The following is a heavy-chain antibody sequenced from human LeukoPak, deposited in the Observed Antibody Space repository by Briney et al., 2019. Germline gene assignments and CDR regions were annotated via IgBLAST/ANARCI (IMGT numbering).Heavy chain of an antibody. CDR3: ARSRPYSHNDY. V-gene: IGHV3-74*01. CDR2: INSDGSST. CDR1: GFTFGSYW. D-gene: IGHD5-18*01. J-gene: IGHJ4*02. Sequence: PGGSLRLSCAASGFTFGSYWMHWVRQAPGKGLVWVSRINSDGSSTSYADSVKGRFTISRDNAKNTLYLQMNSLSAEDTAVYYCARSRPYSHNDYWGQGTLVTVSS.